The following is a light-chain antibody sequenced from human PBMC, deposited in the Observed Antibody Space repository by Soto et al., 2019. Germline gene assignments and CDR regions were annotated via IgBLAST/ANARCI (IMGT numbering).Light chain of an antibody. V-gene: IGKV3-15*01. Sequence: IVMTQSPATLSMSPGERATLSCRASQSLNRDLAWYQQKPGQSPRLLIFGASTRATGIPARFSGSGSGTEFTLTIGSLQSEDCALYYCQQYNNWPGTFGQGTKV. J-gene: IGKJ1*01. CDR3: QQYNNWPGT. CDR2: GAS. CDR1: QSLNRD.